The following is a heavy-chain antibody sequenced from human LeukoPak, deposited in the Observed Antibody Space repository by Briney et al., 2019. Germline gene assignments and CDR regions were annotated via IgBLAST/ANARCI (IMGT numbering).Heavy chain of an antibody. Sequence: GGSLRLSCAASGFTFSSYAMSWVRQAPGEGLEWVSAISGSGGSTYYADSVKGRFTISRDNSKNTLYLQMNSLRAEDTAVYYCAKNSGSYYPNWYFDLWGRGTLVTVSS. J-gene: IGHJ2*01. CDR2: ISGSGGST. CDR1: GFTFSSYA. V-gene: IGHV3-23*01. D-gene: IGHD1-26*01. CDR3: AKNSGSYYPNWYFDL.